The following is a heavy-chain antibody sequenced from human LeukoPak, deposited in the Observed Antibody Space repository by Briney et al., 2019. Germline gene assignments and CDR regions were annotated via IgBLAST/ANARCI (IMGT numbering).Heavy chain of an antibody. J-gene: IGHJ4*02. CDR1: GGSVINTNW. V-gene: IGHV4-4*02. D-gene: IGHD3-3*01. CDR3: AREGGFYRPLDY. Sequence: SETLSLTCGVSGGSVINTNWWTWVRQPPGKGLEWIGEVHLDGRTNCNPSLESRLTMSVDVSENQVSLKLTSVTAADTAVYYCAREGGFYRPLDYSGQGTLVTVSS. CDR2: VHLDGRT.